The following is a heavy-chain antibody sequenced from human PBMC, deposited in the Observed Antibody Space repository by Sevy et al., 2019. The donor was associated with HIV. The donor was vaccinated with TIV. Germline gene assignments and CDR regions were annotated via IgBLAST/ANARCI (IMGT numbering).Heavy chain of an antibody. J-gene: IGHJ4*02. D-gene: IGHD3-3*01. V-gene: IGHV3-15*01. CDR3: TTKKDFWSGYFYFDY. Sequence: GGSLRLSCAASGFTFSKAWMSWVRQAPGKGLEWVGRIKSNTDGGTTDYAEPVNGRFTISRDDSKNTLYLQVNSLKTDDTAVYYCTTKKDFWSGYFYFDYWGQGTLVTVSS. CDR1: GFTFSKAW. CDR2: IKSNTDGGTT.